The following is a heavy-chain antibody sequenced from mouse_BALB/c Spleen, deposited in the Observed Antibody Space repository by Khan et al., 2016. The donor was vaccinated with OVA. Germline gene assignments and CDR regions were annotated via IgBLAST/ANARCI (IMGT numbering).Heavy chain of an antibody. Sequence: QVQLKQSGAELVRPGASVKLSCKASGYTFTNYWINWVKQRPGQGLEWIGNVYPSDSYTNYNQKFKDKATLTVDKSSSTAYMQLSSPTSDDSAVYYGTREGGEGSSFAYWGQGTLVTVSA. CDR3: TREGGEGSSFAY. J-gene: IGHJ3*01. CDR1: GYTFTNYW. V-gene: IGHV1-69*02. CDR2: VYPSDSYT.